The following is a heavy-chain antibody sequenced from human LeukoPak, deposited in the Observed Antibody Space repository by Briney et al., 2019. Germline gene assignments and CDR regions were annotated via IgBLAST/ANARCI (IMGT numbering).Heavy chain of an antibody. J-gene: IGHJ3*02. Sequence: GGSLGLSCVASGFTFSDYYMSWLGQAAGKGLDWVSYIRSSGCTIYYADSVKGRFPISRDNAKNSLYLQMNSLRAEATAVYYCASGLKVGAYQWGAFDIWGQGTMVAVSS. CDR2: IRSSGCTI. V-gene: IGHV3-11*01. CDR3: ASGLKVGAYQWGAFDI. D-gene: IGHD1-26*01. CDR1: GFTFSDYY.